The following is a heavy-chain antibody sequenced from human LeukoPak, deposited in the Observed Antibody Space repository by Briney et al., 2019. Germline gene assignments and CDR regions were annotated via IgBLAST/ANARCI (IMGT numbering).Heavy chain of an antibody. D-gene: IGHD5-24*01. CDR1: GGTFSSYA. V-gene: IGHV1-2*02. J-gene: IGHJ4*02. CDR3: ARDQQF. Sequence: GSSVKVSCKACGGTFSSYAISWVRQAPGQGLEWMGWINPGSGETNYAPKFQGRVTVTRDTSISTAYMEVSRLTSDDTAVFYCARDQQFWGQGTLVTVSS. CDR2: INPGSGET.